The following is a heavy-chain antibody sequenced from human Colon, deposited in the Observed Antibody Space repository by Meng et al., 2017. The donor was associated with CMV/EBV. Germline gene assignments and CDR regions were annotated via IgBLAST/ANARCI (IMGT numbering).Heavy chain of an antibody. V-gene: IGHV1-18*01. D-gene: IGHD2-15*01. CDR1: GYTFTYYG. J-gene: IGHJ5*02. CDR2: IRGYGDDI. CDR3: ARARCGTCSAGWWFDP. Sequence: GYTFTYYGGAWVRQAPGQGLEWMGWIRGYGDDIKSAQTLRGRVTMTTDTSTSTAYIDLRVLTSDDTAVYYCARARCGTCSAGWWFDPWGQGTLVTVSS.